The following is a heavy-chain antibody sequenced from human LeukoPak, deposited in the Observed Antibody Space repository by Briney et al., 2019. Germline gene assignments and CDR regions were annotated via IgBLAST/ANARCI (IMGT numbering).Heavy chain of an antibody. CDR2: IWYDGSNK. CDR1: GFTFSSYG. V-gene: IGHV3-33*01. CDR3: ARTPGYYDILTAPRDAFDI. J-gene: IGHJ3*02. D-gene: IGHD3-9*01. Sequence: GGSLRLSCAASGFTFSSYGMHWVRQAPGKGLEWVAVIWYDGSNKYYADSVKGRFTISRDNSKNTLYLQMNSLRAEDTAVYYCARTPGYYDILTAPRDAFDIWGQGTMVTVSS.